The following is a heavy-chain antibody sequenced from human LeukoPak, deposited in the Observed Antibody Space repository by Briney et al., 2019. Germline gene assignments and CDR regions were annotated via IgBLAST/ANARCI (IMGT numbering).Heavy chain of an antibody. CDR1: GDSISDYY. V-gene: IGHV4-59*08. CDR3: AGHILGGNFDS. J-gene: IGHJ4*02. Sequence: SETLSLTCPVPGDSISDYYWSWIRQPPGKGLEWIGYISYSGNTNYNPSLKSRVTISFDTSNNQFSLKLTSVTAADSAVYYCAGHILGGNFDSWGQGTLVTVSS. CDR2: ISYSGNT. D-gene: IGHD4-23*01.